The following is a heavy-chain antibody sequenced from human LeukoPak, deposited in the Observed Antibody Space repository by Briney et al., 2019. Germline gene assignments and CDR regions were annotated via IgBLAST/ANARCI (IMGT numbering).Heavy chain of an antibody. Sequence: GGSLRLSCAASGFTFSSYEMNWVRQAPGKGLEWVSYISSSGSTIYYADSVKGRFTVSRDNAKNSLYLQMNSLRAEDTAVYYCAELGITMIGGVWGKGTTVTTSS. J-gene: IGHJ6*04. CDR1: GFTFSSYE. D-gene: IGHD3-10*02. CDR2: ISSSGSTI. V-gene: IGHV3-48*03. CDR3: AELGITMIGGV.